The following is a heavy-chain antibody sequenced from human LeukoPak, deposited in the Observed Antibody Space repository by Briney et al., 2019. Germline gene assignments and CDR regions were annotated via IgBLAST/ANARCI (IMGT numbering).Heavy chain of an antibody. D-gene: IGHD1-20*01. J-gene: IGHJ4*02. Sequence: TGGSLRLSCAASGFTFSNYIMNWVRQAPGKGLEWLSYISSSSSPIYYADSVKGRFTISRDNAKNSLYLQMNSLRDEDTGVYYCARVNWNDVGSFDYWGQGTLVTVSS. CDR1: GFTFSNYI. V-gene: IGHV3-48*02. CDR2: ISSSSSPI. CDR3: ARVNWNDVGSFDY.